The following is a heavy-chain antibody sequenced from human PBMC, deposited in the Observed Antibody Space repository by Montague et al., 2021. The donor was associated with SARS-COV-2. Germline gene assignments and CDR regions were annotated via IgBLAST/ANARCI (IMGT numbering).Heavy chain of an antibody. CDR1: GDSIRESH. V-gene: IGHV4-4*09. J-gene: IGHJ6*02. CDR2: IDNSGST. D-gene: IGHD1-20*01. Sequence: SETLSLTCTVSGDSIRESHWSWIRQPPGKGLEWIGYIDNSGSTNYNPALESRVTLTVSASNNQFYLTLRSVTAADTAVYYCARLTGSRVCYYHYGLDVWGQGTTVTVSS. CDR3: ARLTGSRVCYYHYGLDV.